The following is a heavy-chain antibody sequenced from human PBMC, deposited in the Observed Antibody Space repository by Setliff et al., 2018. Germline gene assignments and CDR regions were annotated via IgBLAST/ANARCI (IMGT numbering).Heavy chain of an antibody. CDR1: GFTFGDYA. Sequence: GGSLRLSCTASGFTFGDYAMSWVRQAPGKGLEWVGFIRSKGYGGTTEYAASVKGRFTISRDDSKSIAYLQMNSLKSEDTAVYYCASQGEMISPWGYGMDVWGQGTTVTVSS. CDR2: IRSKGYGGTT. D-gene: IGHD3-16*01. J-gene: IGHJ6*02. CDR3: ASQGEMISPWGYGMDV. V-gene: IGHV3-49*04.